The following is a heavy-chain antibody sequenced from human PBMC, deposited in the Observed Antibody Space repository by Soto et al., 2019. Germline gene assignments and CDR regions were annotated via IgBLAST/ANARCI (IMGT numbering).Heavy chain of an antibody. D-gene: IGHD4-17*01. V-gene: IGHV4-34*01. CDR3: ARDKPPGDSDYYYNYMDV. CDR1: GGSFSDFS. CDR2: INHSGST. J-gene: IGHJ6*03. Sequence: SETLSLTCAVSGGSFSDFSWSWIRQLPGKGLDWIGEINHSGSTNYNPSLKSRVTISVDTSKNQFSLKVTSVTATDTAVYYCARDKPPGDSDYYYNYMDVWGKGTTVTVSS.